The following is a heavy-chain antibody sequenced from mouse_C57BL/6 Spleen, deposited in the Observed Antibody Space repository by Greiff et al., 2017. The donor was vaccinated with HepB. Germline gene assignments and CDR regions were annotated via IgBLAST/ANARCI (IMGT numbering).Heavy chain of an antibody. Sequence: DVKLVESGGGLVKPGGSLKLSCAASGFTFSSYAMSWVRQTPEKRLEWVATISDGGSYTYYPDNVKGRFTISRDNAKNNLYLQMSHLKSEDTAMYYCARDHGSLYYYAMDYWGQGTSVTVSS. V-gene: IGHV5-4*01. CDR1: GFTFSSYA. J-gene: IGHJ4*01. D-gene: IGHD1-1*01. CDR3: ARDHGSLYYYAMDY. CDR2: ISDGGSYT.